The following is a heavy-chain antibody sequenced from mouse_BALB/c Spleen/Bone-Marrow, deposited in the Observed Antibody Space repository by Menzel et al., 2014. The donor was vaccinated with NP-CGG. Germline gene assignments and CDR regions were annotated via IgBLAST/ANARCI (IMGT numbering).Heavy chain of an antibody. J-gene: IGHJ3*01. V-gene: IGHV1S81*02. D-gene: IGHD1-1*01. CDR3: TKECYSPFAY. CDR1: GYNFTSYY. CDR2: INPSNGGT. Sequence: QVHVKQSGAELVKPGASVKLSCKASGYNFTSYYMYWVKQRPGQGLEWIGEINPSNGGTNFNEKFKSKATLTVDKSSSPAYMPLSSLTSEVSAVYYFTKECYSPFAYWGQGTLVTVSA.